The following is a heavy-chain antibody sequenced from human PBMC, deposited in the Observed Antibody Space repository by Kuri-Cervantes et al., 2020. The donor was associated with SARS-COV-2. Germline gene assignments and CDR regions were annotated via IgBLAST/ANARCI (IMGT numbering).Heavy chain of an antibody. CDR2: INPSGGST. J-gene: IGHJ5*02. Sequence: ASVNVSCKASGYTFTGYYMHWARQAPGQGLEWMGIINPSGGSTSYAQKFQGRVTMTRDTSTSTVYMELSSLRSEDTAVYYCARESGSSYDYVWGSYRYRNGWFDPWGQGTLVTVSS. CDR3: ARESGSSYDYVWGSYRYRNGWFDP. CDR1: GYTFTGYY. D-gene: IGHD3-16*02. V-gene: IGHV1-46*01.